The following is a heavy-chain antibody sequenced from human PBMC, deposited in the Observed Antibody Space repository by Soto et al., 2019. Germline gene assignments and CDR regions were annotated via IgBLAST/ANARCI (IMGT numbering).Heavy chain of an antibody. CDR3: ARDRGRYYDSSGYYGSVY. D-gene: IGHD3-22*01. CDR1: GFTFSSYG. V-gene: IGHV3-33*01. CDR2: IWYDGSNK. J-gene: IGHJ4*02. Sequence: GGSLRLSCAASGFTFSSYGMHWVRQAPGKGLEWVAVIWYDGSNKYYADSVKGRFTISRDNSKNTLYLQMNSLRAEDTAVYYCARDRGRYYDSSGYYGSVYWGQGTLVTVSS.